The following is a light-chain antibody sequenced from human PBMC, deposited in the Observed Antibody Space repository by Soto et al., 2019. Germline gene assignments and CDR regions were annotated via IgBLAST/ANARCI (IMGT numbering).Light chain of an antibody. J-gene: IGKJ4*01. CDR1: QSVGSN. CDR2: GAS. CDR3: QQYNNWVT. Sequence: EIVMTQSPDPQSVSPGERATLSCRPSQSVGSNLAWYQQKPGQAPRLLIYGASTRATGIPARFSGSGSGTEFTLTISSLQSEDSAVYYCQQYNNWVTFGGGTRVEIK. V-gene: IGKV3D-15*01.